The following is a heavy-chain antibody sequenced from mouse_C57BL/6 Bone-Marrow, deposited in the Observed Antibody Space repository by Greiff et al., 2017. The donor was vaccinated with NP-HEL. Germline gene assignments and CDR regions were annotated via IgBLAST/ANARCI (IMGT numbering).Heavy chain of an antibody. CDR1: GYTFTDYY. J-gene: IGHJ4*01. CDR2: IYPGSGNT. Sequence: VQLQQSGAELVRPGASVKLSCKASGYTFTDYYINWVKQRPGQGLEWIARIYPGSGNTYYNEKFKGKATLTAEKSSSTAYMQLSSLTSEDSAVYFCVYGYDRGYAMDYWGQGTSVTVSS. D-gene: IGHD2-2*01. V-gene: IGHV1-76*01. CDR3: VYGYDRGYAMDY.